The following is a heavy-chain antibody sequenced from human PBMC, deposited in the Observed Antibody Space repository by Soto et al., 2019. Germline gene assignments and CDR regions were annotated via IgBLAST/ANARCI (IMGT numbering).Heavy chain of an antibody. V-gene: IGHV4-31*03. CDR1: GGSISSGGYY. D-gene: IGHD5-12*01. CDR2: IYYSGST. Sequence: SETLSLTCTVSGGSISSGGYYWSWIRQHPGKGQEWIGYIYYSGSTYYNPSLKSRVTISVDTSKNQFSLKLSSVTAADTAVYYCASDSGYDLEAYYFDYWGQGTLVTVSA. J-gene: IGHJ4*02. CDR3: ASDSGYDLEAYYFDY.